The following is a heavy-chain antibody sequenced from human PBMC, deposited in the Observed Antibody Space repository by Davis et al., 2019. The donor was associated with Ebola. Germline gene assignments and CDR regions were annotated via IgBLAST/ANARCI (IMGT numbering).Heavy chain of an antibody. J-gene: IGHJ4*02. CDR2: ISYDASNK. CDR1: GFTFSTYP. V-gene: IGHV3-30-3*01. CDR3: ARGYCSGIGCAFDS. D-gene: IGHD2-2*01. Sequence: GESLKISCAASGFTFSTYPMHWVRQAPGKGLEWVGLISYDASNKNYPDSVKGRFSISRDNSKNTLYLEMNSLTSEDTAVYYCARGYCSGIGCAFDSWGQGILVTVSS.